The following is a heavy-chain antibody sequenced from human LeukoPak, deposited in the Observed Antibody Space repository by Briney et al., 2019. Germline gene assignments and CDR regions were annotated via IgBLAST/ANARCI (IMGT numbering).Heavy chain of an antibody. Sequence: GGSLRLSCAASGFTFSSYAMHWVRQAPGKGLEWVAVISYDGSNKYYADSVKGRFTISRDNSKNTLYLQMNSLRAEDTAVYYCAKAGSSTRQYYGMDVWGQGTTVTVS. CDR1: GFTFSSYA. D-gene: IGHD2-2*01. J-gene: IGHJ6*02. V-gene: IGHV3-30-3*01. CDR2: ISYDGSNK. CDR3: AKAGSSTRQYYGMDV.